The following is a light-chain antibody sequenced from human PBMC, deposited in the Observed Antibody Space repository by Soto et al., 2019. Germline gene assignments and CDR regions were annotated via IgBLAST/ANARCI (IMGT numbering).Light chain of an antibody. J-gene: IGKJ3*01. CDR1: QDIVNS. CDR3: QHYDHLPHT. V-gene: IGKV1-33*01. Sequence: DIPMTQSPSSLSAFVGDRVTITCQASQDIVNSLNWYQQKPGKAPKLLIYAASNLETGVPSRFSGSGSGTDCTFTISSLQPEDIATYYCQHYDHLPHTVGPGTKVDIK. CDR2: AAS.